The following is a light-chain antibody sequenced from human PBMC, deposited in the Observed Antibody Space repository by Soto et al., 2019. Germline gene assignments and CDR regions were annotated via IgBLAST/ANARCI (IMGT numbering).Light chain of an antibody. CDR1: QSVSSS. J-gene: IGKJ3*01. V-gene: IGKV3-15*01. CDR3: QQYNNWPPFT. CDR2: GAS. Sequence: EIVMTQSPATLSVSPWERVTLSCRASQSVSSSLAWYQQKPGQAPRLLIYGASTRATGIPARLSGSGSGTEFTLTISSLQSEDFAVYYCQQYNNWPPFTFGPGTKVDIK.